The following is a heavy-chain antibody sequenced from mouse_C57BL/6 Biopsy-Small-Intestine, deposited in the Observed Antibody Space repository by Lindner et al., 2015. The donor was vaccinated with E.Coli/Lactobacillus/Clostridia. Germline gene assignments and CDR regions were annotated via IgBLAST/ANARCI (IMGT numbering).Heavy chain of an antibody. D-gene: IGHD1-1*01. J-gene: IGHJ1*03. CDR1: GYAFSSYW. Sequence: VQLQESGAELVKPGASVKISCKVSGYAFSSYWMNWMKQRPGKGLEWIGQIYPGDGDTNYNGKFKGKATLTADKSSSTAYMQLSSLTSEDSAVYFCARNLYGTNYGYFDVWGTGTTVTVSS. V-gene: IGHV1-80*01. CDR2: IYPGDGDT. CDR3: ARNLYGTNYGYFDV.